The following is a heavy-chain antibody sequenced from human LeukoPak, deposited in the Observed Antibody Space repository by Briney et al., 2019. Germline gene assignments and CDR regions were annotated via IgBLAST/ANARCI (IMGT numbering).Heavy chain of an antibody. D-gene: IGHD5-18*01. CDR1: GFTFSSYS. Sequence: GGSLRLSCAASGFTFSSYSMNWVRQAPGKGLEWVSSISSSSSYIYYADSVKGRFTISRDNAKNSLYLQMNSLRAEDTAVYYCARGTLDTAMVIDAFDIWAKGQWSPSLQ. J-gene: IGHJ3*02. CDR3: ARGTLDTAMVIDAFDI. V-gene: IGHV3-21*01. CDR2: ISSSSSYI.